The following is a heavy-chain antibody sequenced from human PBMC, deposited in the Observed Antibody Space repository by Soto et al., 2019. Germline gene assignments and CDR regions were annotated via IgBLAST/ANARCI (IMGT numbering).Heavy chain of an antibody. V-gene: IGHV3-23*01. D-gene: IGHD6-25*01. Sequence: PGGSLRLSCAASGFTFSSYAMSWVRQAPRKGLEWVSAISGSGGSTYYADSVKGRFTISRDNSRNTLYLQMNSLRAEDTAVYYCAGQCGSHLIYYFDYWGQGALVNVSS. CDR2: ISGSGGST. CDR1: GFTFSSYA. CDR3: AGQCGSHLIYYFDY. J-gene: IGHJ4*02.